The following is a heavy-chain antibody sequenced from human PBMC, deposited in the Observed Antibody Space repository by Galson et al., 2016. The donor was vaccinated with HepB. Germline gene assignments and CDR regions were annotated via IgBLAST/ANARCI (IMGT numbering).Heavy chain of an antibody. Sequence: SLRLSCAASGFTFRSYTMHWVRQAPGKGLEWVATISHDGSIHYYADSVKGRFTISRDNSKNTVYLQMNSLRAEDTAVYYCANEIRPNDYWGQGSLVTVSS. CDR2: ISHDGSIH. J-gene: IGHJ4*02. D-gene: IGHD3-16*01. CDR1: GFTFRSYT. V-gene: IGHV3-30-3*02. CDR3: ANEIRPNDY.